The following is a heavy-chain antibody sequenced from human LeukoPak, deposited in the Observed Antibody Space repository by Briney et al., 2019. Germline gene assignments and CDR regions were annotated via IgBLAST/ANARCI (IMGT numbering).Heavy chain of an antibody. CDR1: GYTFTGYY. D-gene: IGHD2-8*02. CDR2: INPNSGGT. J-gene: IGHJ6*02. CDR3: ARDQVVWFGEYYYYYGMDV. V-gene: IGHV1-2*04. Sequence: ASVKVSCKASGYTFTGYYIHWVRQAPGQGLEWMGWINPNSGGTNYAQKFRGWVTMTRDTSISTAYMELSRLRSDDTAVYYCARDQVVWFGEYYYYYGMDVWGQGTTVTVSS.